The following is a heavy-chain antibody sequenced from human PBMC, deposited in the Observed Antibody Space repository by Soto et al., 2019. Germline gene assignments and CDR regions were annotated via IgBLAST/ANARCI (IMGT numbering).Heavy chain of an antibody. CDR3: ARVGGAPLGAFDI. CDR1: GASISSYY. Sequence: SETLSLTCTVSGASISSYYWSWIRQPPGKGLEWIGYMFYSGSTKYNPSLTSRVTVSVDTSKNQFSLKLSSLTAADTAVYYCARVGGAPLGAFDIWGQGTMVTVSS. J-gene: IGHJ3*02. CDR2: MFYSGST. V-gene: IGHV4-59*01. D-gene: IGHD1-26*01.